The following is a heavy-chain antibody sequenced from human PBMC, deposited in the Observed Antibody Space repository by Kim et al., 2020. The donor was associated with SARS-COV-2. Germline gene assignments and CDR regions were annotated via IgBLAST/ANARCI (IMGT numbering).Heavy chain of an antibody. V-gene: IGHV3-66*01. Sequence: GGSLRLSCAASGFTVSSNYMSWVRQAPGKGLEWVSVIYSGGSTYYADSVKGRFTISRDNSKNTLYLQMNSLRAEDTAVYYCARAGGNSSSWVTHYYYGMDVWGQGTTVTVSS. CDR3: ARAGGNSSSWVTHYYYGMDV. CDR1: GFTVSSNY. J-gene: IGHJ6*02. D-gene: IGHD6-13*01. CDR2: IYSGGST.